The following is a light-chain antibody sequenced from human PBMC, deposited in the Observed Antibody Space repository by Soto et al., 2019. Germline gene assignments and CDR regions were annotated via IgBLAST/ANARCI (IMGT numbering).Light chain of an antibody. CDR2: GAS. J-gene: IGKJ1*01. V-gene: IGKV3-15*01. CDR1: QSVSSN. Sequence: EIVMTQSPANLSVSPGERATLSCRASQSVSSNLAWYQQKPGQAPRLLIYGASTRATGIPARFSGSGSGTEFTLTISSLQSEDFAVYYCQQYNNWPCRAWTFGQGTKVEIK. CDR3: QQYNNWPCRAWT.